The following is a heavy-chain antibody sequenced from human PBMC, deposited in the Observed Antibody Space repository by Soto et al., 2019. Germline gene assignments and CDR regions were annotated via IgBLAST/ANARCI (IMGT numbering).Heavy chain of an antibody. D-gene: IGHD3-10*01. Sequence: ESGGGVVQPGRSLRLSCAASGFTFSSYAMHWVRQAPGKGLEWVAVISYDGSNKYYADSVKGRFTISRDNSKNTLYLQMNSLRAEDTAVYYCARARLLWFGENYYGMDVWGQGTTVTVSS. CDR1: GFTFSSYA. CDR3: ARARLLWFGENYYGMDV. CDR2: ISYDGSNK. J-gene: IGHJ6*02. V-gene: IGHV3-30-3*01.